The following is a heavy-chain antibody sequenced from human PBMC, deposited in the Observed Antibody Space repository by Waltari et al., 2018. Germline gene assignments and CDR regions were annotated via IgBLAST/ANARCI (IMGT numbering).Heavy chain of an antibody. D-gene: IGHD2-21*01. V-gene: IGHV4-4*02. CDR3: AKLVIANRYFDY. CDR2: IYHSGST. CDR1: GGSISSRTW. Sequence: QVQLQESGPGLVKPSGTLSLPCAVSGGSISSRTWWSCVRQPPGKGLEWIGEIYHSGSTNYNPSLKSRVTISVDKSKNQFSLKLSSVTAADTAVYYCAKLVIANRYFDYWGQGTLVTVSS. J-gene: IGHJ4*02.